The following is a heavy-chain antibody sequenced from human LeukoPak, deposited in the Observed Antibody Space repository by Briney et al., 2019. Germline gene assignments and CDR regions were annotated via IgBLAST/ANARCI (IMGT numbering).Heavy chain of an antibody. CDR2: IYYSGST. J-gene: IGHJ4*02. V-gene: IGHV4-34*01. CDR3: ARLESIAVAGRSAIFDY. D-gene: IGHD6-19*01. CDR1: GGSFSGYY. Sequence: MASETLSLTCAVYGGSFSGYYWSWIRQPPGKGLEWIGSIYYSGSTYYNPSLKSRVTISVDTSKNQFSLKLSSVTAADTAVYYCARLESIAVAGRSAIFDYWGQGTLVTVSS.